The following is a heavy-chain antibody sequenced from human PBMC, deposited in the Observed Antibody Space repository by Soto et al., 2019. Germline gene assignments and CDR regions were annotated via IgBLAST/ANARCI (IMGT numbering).Heavy chain of an antibody. CDR3: ERDPGAGTYFDY. CDR1: GYTFTSYG. D-gene: IGHD6-19*01. V-gene: IGHV1-18*01. J-gene: IGHJ4*02. Sequence: ASVKVSCKASGYTFTSYGISWVRQAPGQGLEWMGWINAYNGNTNYAQKLQGRVTMTTDTSTSTAYMTMRSLRSDDTAVYYCERDPGAGTYFDYWGRGALVPVSS. CDR2: INAYNGNT.